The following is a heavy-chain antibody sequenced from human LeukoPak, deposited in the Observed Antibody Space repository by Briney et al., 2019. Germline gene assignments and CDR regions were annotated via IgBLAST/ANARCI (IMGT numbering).Heavy chain of an antibody. D-gene: IGHD2-2*01. CDR2: VSGYTGNT. V-gene: IGHV1-18*01. J-gene: IGHJ4*02. CDR1: GYSFTTYG. Sequence: ASVKVSCKTSGYSFTTYGVSWVRQAPGQGLDWMGWVSGYTGNTNYAERFQGRVTMTTDTSTSTVYLELTSLRSDDTAVYYCARGEVSASLYYFDFWDQGTLVTVS. CDR3: ARGEVSASLYYFDF.